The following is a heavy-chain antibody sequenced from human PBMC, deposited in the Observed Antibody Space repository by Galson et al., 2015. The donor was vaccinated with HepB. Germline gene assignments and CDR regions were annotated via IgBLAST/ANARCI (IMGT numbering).Heavy chain of an antibody. Sequence: SLRLSCAASGFRFYSYSMNWVRQTPGKGLEWVSYISSSSSIINYADSVKGRPTISRDNAKNSLYLQMNSLRAEDTAVYYCARASDLDYWGQGTLVTGSS. CDR2: ISSSSSII. V-gene: IGHV3-48*01. J-gene: IGHJ4*02. CDR1: GFRFYSYS. CDR3: ARASDLDY. D-gene: IGHD2-2*01.